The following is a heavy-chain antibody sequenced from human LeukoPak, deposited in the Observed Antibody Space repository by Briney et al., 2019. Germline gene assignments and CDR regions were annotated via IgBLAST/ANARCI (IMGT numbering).Heavy chain of an antibody. V-gene: IGHV3-23*01. Sequence: GGSLRLSCAASGFTLSSYAMTWVRQAPGRGLEWVSSVDGGGGGTYYADSVKGRFTISRDNSKNTLYLQMNSLRAEDTAVYYCARAEVLWFGELLSSSLSYYGMDVWGQGTTVTVSS. J-gene: IGHJ6*02. CDR3: ARAEVLWFGELLSSSLSYYGMDV. D-gene: IGHD3-10*01. CDR1: GFTLSSYA. CDR2: VDGGGGGT.